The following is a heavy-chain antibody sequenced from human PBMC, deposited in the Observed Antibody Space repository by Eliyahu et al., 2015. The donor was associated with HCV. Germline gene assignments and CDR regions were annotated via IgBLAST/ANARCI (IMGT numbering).Heavy chain of an antibody. CDR1: GDTLTXYH. CDR3: ARGGGSITWYVF. Sequence: QVQLLQSGAEVKKPGASVXVXXKASGDTLTXYHXXWVRQAPGQGLEWMGWINPLXGDTHSAHKXQGRVTISRDTSISTAYMELSGLTSDDTAVYYCARGGGSITWYVFWGQGTLVTVSS. D-gene: IGHD2-2*01. CDR2: INPLXGDT. V-gene: IGHV1-2*02. J-gene: IGHJ5*01.